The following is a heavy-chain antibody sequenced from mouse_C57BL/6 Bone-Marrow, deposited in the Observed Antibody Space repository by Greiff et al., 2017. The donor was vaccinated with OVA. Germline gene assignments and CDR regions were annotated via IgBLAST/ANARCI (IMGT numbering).Heavy chain of an antibody. CDR3: ARGKSRWYFDV. CDR2: ISDGGSYT. V-gene: IGHV5-4*01. CDR1: GFTLSSYA. Sequence: EVQVVESGGGLVKPGGSLKLSCAASGFTLSSYAMSWVRQTPEKRLEWVATISDGGSYTYYPDNVKGRFTISRDNAKNNLYLQMSHLKSEDTAMYYCARGKSRWYFDVWGTGTTVTVSS. J-gene: IGHJ1*03.